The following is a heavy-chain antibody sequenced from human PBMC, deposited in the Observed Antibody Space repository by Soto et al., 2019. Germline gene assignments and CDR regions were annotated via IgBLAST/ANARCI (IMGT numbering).Heavy chain of an antibody. V-gene: IGHV3-11*01. CDR3: ARAYSDAFDL. D-gene: IGHD2-15*01. CDR2: ISSSGSGI. Sequence: QVQLVESGGGLVKPGGSLRLSCAASGFTFNDYYMTWIRQAPGKGLEWVSYISSSGSGIYYADSMKGRFTISRDNAKKSLYLQMSSLRAEDTAVYYCARAYSDAFDLWGQGTMVTVSS. J-gene: IGHJ3*01. CDR1: GFTFNDYY.